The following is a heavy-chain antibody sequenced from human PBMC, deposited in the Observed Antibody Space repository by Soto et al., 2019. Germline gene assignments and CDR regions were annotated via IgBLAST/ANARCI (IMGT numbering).Heavy chain of an antibody. Sequence: SVKVSCKAPRYIFTAYFMHWVRQAPGQGLEWMGGIIPIFGTANYAQKFQGRVTITADESTSTAYMELSSLRSEDTAVYYCAREPYDSSGYPRSYFDYWGQGTPVTVSS. CDR2: IIPIFGTA. CDR3: AREPYDSSGYPRSYFDY. CDR1: RYIFTAYF. J-gene: IGHJ4*02. D-gene: IGHD3-22*01. V-gene: IGHV1-69*13.